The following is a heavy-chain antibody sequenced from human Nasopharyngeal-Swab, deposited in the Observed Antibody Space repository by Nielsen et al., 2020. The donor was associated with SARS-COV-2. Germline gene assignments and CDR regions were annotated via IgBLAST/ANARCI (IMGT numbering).Heavy chain of an antibody. D-gene: IGHD1-1*01. CDR1: GFTFSSYW. J-gene: IGHJ4*02. CDR3: ARGRRSFPTDY. CDR2: INSDGSST. Sequence: GVSLRLSCAASGFTFSSYWMHWVRQAPGKGLVWVSRINSDGSSTSYADSVKGRFTISRDNAKNTLYLQMNSLRAEDTAVYYCARGRRSFPTDYWGQGTLVTVSS. V-gene: IGHV3-74*01.